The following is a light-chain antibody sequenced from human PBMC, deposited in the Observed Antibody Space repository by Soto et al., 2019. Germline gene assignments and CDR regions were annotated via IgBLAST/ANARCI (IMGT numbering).Light chain of an antibody. Sequence: EIVLTQSPATLSLSPGEGVTLSCRAIQTVNRFLAWYQHKPGQAPRLLIYDIFQRATGIPARFSGSGSGTDFTLTISSLEPEDFAVYYCQQRSNWPLTFGGGTKVDIK. V-gene: IGKV3-11*01. CDR3: QQRSNWPLT. CDR1: QTVNRF. CDR2: DIF. J-gene: IGKJ4*01.